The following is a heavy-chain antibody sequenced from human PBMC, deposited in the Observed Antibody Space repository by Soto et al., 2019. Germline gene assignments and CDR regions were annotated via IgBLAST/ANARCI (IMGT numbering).Heavy chain of an antibody. CDR2: ISGSGGST. CDR1: GFTFSSYA. CDR3: ATYCSGGSCPDKRYFDY. D-gene: IGHD2-15*01. Sequence: EVQLLESGGGLVQPGGSLRLSCAASGFTFSSYAMSWVRQAPGKGLEWVSAISGSGGSTYYADSVKGRFTISRDNSKNTLYLQMNSLRAEDTAVYYCATYCSGGSCPDKRYFDYWGQGTLVTVSS. J-gene: IGHJ4*02. V-gene: IGHV3-23*01.